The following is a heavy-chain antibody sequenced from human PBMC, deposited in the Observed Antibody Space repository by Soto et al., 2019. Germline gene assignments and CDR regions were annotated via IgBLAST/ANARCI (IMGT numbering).Heavy chain of an antibody. CDR1: GFTFSSYA. J-gene: IGHJ4*02. D-gene: IGHD2-15*01. CDR3: AKSLVVAATPAAYYFDY. CDR2: ISGSGGST. Sequence: GGSLRLSCAASGFTFSSYAMSWVRQAPEKGLEWVSAISGSGGSTYYADSVKGRFTISRDNSKNTLYLQMNSLRAEDTAVYYCAKSLVVAATPAAYYFDYWGQGTLVTVSS. V-gene: IGHV3-23*01.